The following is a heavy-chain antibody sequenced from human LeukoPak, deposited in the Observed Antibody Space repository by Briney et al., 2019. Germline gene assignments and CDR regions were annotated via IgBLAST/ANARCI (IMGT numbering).Heavy chain of an antibody. J-gene: IGHJ4*02. V-gene: IGHV3-48*01. CDR1: GFTFSSYS. Sequence: GGSLRLSCAASGFTFSSYSMNWVRQAPGKGLEWVSYISSSSSTIYYADSVKGRFTISRDNSKNTLYLQMNSLRAEDTAVYYCARSRATAKGSYYFDYWGQGTLVTVSS. D-gene: IGHD1-26*01. CDR2: ISSSSSTI. CDR3: ARSRATAKGSYYFDY.